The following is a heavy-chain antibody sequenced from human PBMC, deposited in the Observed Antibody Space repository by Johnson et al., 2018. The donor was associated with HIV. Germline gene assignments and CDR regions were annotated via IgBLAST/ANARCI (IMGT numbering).Heavy chain of an antibody. V-gene: IGHV3-66*01. J-gene: IGHJ3*02. CDR2: IFSGGST. CDR1: GLTVSSNY. D-gene: IGHD5-24*01. Sequence: VQLVESGGGVVQPGRSLRLSCAASGLTVSSNYMSWVRQAPGKGLEWVSVIFSGGSTYYADSVNGRFTISRDNSKNTLYLQMNSLGAEDTAVYYCARACRDGYTCDAFDIWGQGTMVTVSS. CDR3: ARACRDGYTCDAFDI.